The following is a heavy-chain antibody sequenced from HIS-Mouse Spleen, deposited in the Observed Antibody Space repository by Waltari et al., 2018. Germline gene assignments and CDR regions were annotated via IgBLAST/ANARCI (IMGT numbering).Heavy chain of an antibody. D-gene: IGHD6-13*01. Sequence: QLQLQESGPGLVKPSETLSLTCTVSGGSISSSSYYWGWIRQPPGKGLEWIGSIYYRGSTYYNPSLKSRVTISVDTSKNQFSLKLSSVTAAETAVYYCAREIPYSSSWYDWYFDLWGRGTLVTVSS. CDR3: AREIPYSSSWYDWYFDL. V-gene: IGHV4-39*07. CDR1: GGSISSSSYY. J-gene: IGHJ2*01. CDR2: IYYRGST.